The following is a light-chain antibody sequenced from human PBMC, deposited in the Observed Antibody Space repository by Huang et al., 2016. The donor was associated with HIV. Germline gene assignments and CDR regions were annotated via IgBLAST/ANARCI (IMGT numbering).Light chain of an antibody. CDR1: QCIGRS. Sequence: EIVLTQSPATLSVSPGQRATLSCRASQCIGRSLAWYQQRPGQAPRLLIYDASNRATGIPARFSGRGSGTDFTLTISSLEPEDFAVYYCQQRSNWLPYTFGQGTKLEIK. J-gene: IGKJ2*01. CDR3: QQRSNWLPYT. CDR2: DAS. V-gene: IGKV3-11*01.